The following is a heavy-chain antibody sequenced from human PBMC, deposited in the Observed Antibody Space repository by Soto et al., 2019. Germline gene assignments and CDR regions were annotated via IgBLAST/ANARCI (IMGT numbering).Heavy chain of an antibody. J-gene: IGHJ3*02. CDR1: GFSFGSYA. V-gene: IGHV3-23*01. Sequence: EVQLLESGGALVQPGGSLRLSCAASGFSFGSYAMNWVRQAPGKGLEWVSGIIGSGDSTYHVDSVKGRFTISRDNSKNTLYLEMNSLRVEDTAVYYCAKTRGRNNVFDIWGQGTVVTVSS. CDR3: AKTRGRNNVFDI. D-gene: IGHD2-2*01. CDR2: IIGSGDST.